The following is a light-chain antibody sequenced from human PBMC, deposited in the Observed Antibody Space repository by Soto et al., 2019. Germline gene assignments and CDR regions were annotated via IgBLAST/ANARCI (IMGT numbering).Light chain of an antibody. J-gene: IGKJ2*01. CDR2: GAS. CDR1: QRVASSH. CDR3: QLYGSSPPYT. V-gene: IGKV3-20*01. Sequence: EIVLTQSPGTLSLSPGESATLSCRASQRVASSHIDWYRQKPGQAPWLLIYGASNRATGIPDRFSGSGSGTDFTLTISRLEAEDSAVYYCQLYGSSPPYTFGQVTKLKIK.